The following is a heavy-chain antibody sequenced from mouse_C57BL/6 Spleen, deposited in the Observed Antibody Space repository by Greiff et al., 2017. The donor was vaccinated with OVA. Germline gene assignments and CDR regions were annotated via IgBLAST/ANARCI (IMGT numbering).Heavy chain of an antibody. CDR3: ARVYYSNPWFAY. CDR2: ISDGGSYT. Sequence: EVHLVESGGGLVKPGGSLKLSCAASGFTFSSYAMSWVRQTPEKRLEWVATISDGGSYTYYPDNVKGRFTISRDNAKNNLYLQMSHLKSEDTAMYYCARVYYSNPWFAYWGQGTLVTVSA. D-gene: IGHD2-5*01. J-gene: IGHJ3*01. CDR1: GFTFSSYA. V-gene: IGHV5-4*01.